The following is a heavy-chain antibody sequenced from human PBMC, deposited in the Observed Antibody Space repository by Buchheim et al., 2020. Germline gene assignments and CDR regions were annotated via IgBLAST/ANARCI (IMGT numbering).Heavy chain of an antibody. D-gene: IGHD3-16*01. CDR1: GFTFSSYG. V-gene: IGHV3-30*18. CDR3: AKDLGSDYYYYGMDV. Sequence: QVQLVESGGGVVQPGRSLRLSCAASGFTFSSYGMHWVRQAPGKGLEWVAVISYDGSNKYYADSVKGRFTISRDNSKNTLYLQMNSLRAEDTAVYYCAKDLGSDYYYYGMDVLGQGTT. J-gene: IGHJ6*02. CDR2: ISYDGSNK.